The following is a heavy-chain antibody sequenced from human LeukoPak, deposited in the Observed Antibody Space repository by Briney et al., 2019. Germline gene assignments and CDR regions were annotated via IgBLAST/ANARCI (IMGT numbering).Heavy chain of an antibody. CDR3: ARLQPPRYQLLFGSSFDY. V-gene: IGHV4-39*01. J-gene: IGHJ4*02. CDR2: IFYDGST. Sequence: SETLSLTCTVSGGSISSSIYYWGWIRQPPGKGLEWIGSIFYDGSTYYNPSLKSRVTISEDTSKNQVSLKLSSVTAADTAVYYCARLQPPRYQLLFGSSFDYWGQGTLVTVSS. CDR1: GGSISSSIYY. D-gene: IGHD2-2*01.